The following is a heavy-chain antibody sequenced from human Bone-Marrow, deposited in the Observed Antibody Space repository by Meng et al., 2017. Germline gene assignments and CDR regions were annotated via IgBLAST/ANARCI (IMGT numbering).Heavy chain of an antibody. CDR2: FYYSGST. Sequence: LQLQESGPGLVKPSETLSLPCTVSGGSISSSRYYWGWIRQPPGKGLEWIGSFYYSGSTFSNPSLKNRVTISVDTSKNQFSLKLSSVTAADTAVYYCSVGELLPTWFDPWGQGTLVTVSS. D-gene: IGHD1-26*01. V-gene: IGHV4-39*01. J-gene: IGHJ5*02. CDR1: GGSISSSRYY. CDR3: SVGELLPTWFDP.